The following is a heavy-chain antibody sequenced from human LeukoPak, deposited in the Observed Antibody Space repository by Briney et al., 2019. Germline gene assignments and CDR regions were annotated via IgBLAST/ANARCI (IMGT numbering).Heavy chain of an antibody. CDR2: ISGSGGST. J-gene: IGHJ5*02. CDR1: GFTFSSYA. D-gene: IGHD6-13*01. CDR3: AKYPQQLVQDWFDP. V-gene: IGHV3-23*01. Sequence: PGGSLRLSCAASGFTFSSYAMSWVRQAPGKGLEWVSSISGSGGSTYYADSVKGRVTISRDTSNNTLYLEMNSLRAEDTAVYYGAKYPQQLVQDWFDPWGQGTLVTVSS.